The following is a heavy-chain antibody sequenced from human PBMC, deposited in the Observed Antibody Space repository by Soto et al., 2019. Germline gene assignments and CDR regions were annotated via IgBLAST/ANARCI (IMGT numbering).Heavy chain of an antibody. J-gene: IGHJ5*02. V-gene: IGHV3-23*01. CDR1: GITLSSSA. CDR3: AKRGDSTSWYLFDP. D-gene: IGHD6-13*01. Sequence: EVQLLESGGAFVQPGGSLRLSCAASGITLSSSAMSWVRQAPGKGLEWVSSISASGTSTYYADSVKGRFTISRDSSKNTLDLQMKSLRAEDTAVYYCAKRGDSTSWYLFDPWGQGTMVTVSS. CDR2: ISASGTST.